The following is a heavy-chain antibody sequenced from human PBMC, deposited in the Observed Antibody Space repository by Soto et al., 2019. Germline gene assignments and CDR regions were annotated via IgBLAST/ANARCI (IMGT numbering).Heavy chain of an antibody. CDR1: GGSISGYY. V-gene: IGHV4-59*01. D-gene: IGHD2-15*01. J-gene: IGHJ6*02. Sequence: SETLSLTCTVSGGSISGYYWSWIRQPPGKGLEWIGYIYYSGSTNYNPSLKSRVTISVDTSKNQFSLKLSSVTAADTAVYYCAARRRGGDYYYYGMDVWGQGNTVTVS. CDR3: AARRRGGDYYYYGMDV. CDR2: IYYSGST.